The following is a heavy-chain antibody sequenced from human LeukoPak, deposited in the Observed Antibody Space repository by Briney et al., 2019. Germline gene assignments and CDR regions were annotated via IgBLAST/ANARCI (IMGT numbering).Heavy chain of an antibody. V-gene: IGHV1-69*04. CDR3: AREGYCNSTSCNKPFDY. J-gene: IGHJ4*02. CDR2: IIPILGIA. D-gene: IGHD2-2*01. CDR1: GGTFSSYA. Sequence: ASVKVSCKASGGTFSSYAISWVRQAPGQGLEWMGRIIPILGIANYAQKLQGRVTMTTDTSTSTAYMELRSLRSDDTAVYYCAREGYCNSTSCNKPFDYWGQGTLVTVSS.